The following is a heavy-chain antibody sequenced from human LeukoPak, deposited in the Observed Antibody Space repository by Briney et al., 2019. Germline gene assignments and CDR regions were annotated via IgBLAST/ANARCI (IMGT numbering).Heavy chain of an antibody. J-gene: IGHJ4*02. V-gene: IGHV3-48*01. D-gene: IGHD3-9*01. CDR2: ISSSSSTI. CDR3: ARDPSFNYDILTGALDY. Sequence: GGSLRLSCAASGFTFSSYSMNWVRQAPGKGLEWVSYISSSSSTIYYADSVKGRFTISRDNAKNSLYLQMNSLRAEDTAVYYCARDPSFNYDILTGALDYWGQGTLVTVSS. CDR1: GFTFSSYS.